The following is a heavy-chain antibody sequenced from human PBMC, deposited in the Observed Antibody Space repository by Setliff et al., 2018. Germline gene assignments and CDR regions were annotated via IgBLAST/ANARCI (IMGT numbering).Heavy chain of an antibody. D-gene: IGHD6-6*01. CDR1: GFTFSRYW. CDR3: ARLGGQLGQTRSNYYYYYYMDV. V-gene: IGHV3-7*01. CDR2: IKEDGSEK. J-gene: IGHJ6*03. Sequence: PGGSLRLSCVASGFTFSRYWMSWVRQAPGKGLEWVANIKEDGSEKYYVDSVKGRFTMSRDNAKNSLYLQMNSLRDEDTAVYYCARLGGQLGQTRSNYYYYYYMDVWGKGTTVTVSS.